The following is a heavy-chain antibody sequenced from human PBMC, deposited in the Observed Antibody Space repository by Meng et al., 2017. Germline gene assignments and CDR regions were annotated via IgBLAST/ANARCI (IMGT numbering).Heavy chain of an antibody. CDR2: INPHSGGT. CDR3: ARRVAVAGNTSRVRWFDP. Sequence: VQLVQLGAEVTQPGAAVKVSAKASGYTFTDSYLHWGRQAPGQGLEWMGWINPHSGGTYFAQNFQGRVTLTSDTSISTAYMELSRLRSDDTAMYYCARRVAVAGNTSRVRWFDPWGQGTLVTVSS. D-gene: IGHD6-19*01. J-gene: IGHJ5*02. CDR1: GYTFTDSY. V-gene: IGHV1-2*02.